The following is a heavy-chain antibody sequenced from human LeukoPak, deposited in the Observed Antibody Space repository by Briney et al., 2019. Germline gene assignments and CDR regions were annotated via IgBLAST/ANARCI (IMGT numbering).Heavy chain of an antibody. Sequence: PSVTLSLTCTVSGGSISSYYWSWIRQPPGKELELIGYIYYSGSTNYNPSLKSRVTISVDTSKNQFSLKLSSVTAADTAVYYCARGRMTTVTTATLDYWGQGTLVTVSS. D-gene: IGHD4-17*01. CDR2: IYYSGST. J-gene: IGHJ4*02. CDR3: ARGRMTTVTTATLDY. V-gene: IGHV4-59*01. CDR1: GGSISSYY.